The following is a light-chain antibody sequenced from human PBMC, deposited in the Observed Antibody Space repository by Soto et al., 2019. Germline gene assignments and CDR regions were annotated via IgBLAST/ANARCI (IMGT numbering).Light chain of an antibody. CDR1: QSVSNNY. CDR2: GAS. V-gene: IGKV3-20*01. CDR3: PQYAASPRT. J-gene: IGKJ1*01. Sequence: EVVLTQSPGTLSLSPRERATLSCRASQSVSNNYLAWYQHKPGQAPRLLIYGASNRAPGIPDRFSGSGSGPDFTLTISRLEPEDFAAYYCPQYAASPRTFGQGTLVEVK.